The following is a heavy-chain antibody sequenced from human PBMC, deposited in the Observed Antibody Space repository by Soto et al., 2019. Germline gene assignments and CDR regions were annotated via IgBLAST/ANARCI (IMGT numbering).Heavy chain of an antibody. CDR3: ARVQGYSGYEYPFDY. CDR2: INAGNGNT. V-gene: IGHV1-3*01. CDR1: GYTFTSYA. J-gene: IGHJ4*02. Sequence: QVQLVQSGAEVKKPGASVKVSCKASGYTFTSYAMHWVRQAPGQRLEWMGWINAGNGNTKYSQKFQGRVTITRDTSASTAYMELRRLRSEDTAVYYCARVQGYSGYEYPFDYWGQGTLVTVSS. D-gene: IGHD5-12*01.